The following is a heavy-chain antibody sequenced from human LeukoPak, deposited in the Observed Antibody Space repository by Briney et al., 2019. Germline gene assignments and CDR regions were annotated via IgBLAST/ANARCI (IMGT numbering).Heavy chain of an antibody. CDR2: ISYDGSNK. J-gene: IGHJ4*02. V-gene: IGHV3-30*18. D-gene: IGHD2-2*01. Sequence: PGGSLRLSCAASGFTFSSYGMHWVRQAPGKGLEWVAVISYDGSNKYYADSVKGRFTISRDNSKNTLYLQMDSLRAEDTAVYYCAKEGPGEDIVVVPAAPYFDYWGQGTLVTVSS. CDR1: GFTFSSYG. CDR3: AKEGPGEDIVVVPAAPYFDY.